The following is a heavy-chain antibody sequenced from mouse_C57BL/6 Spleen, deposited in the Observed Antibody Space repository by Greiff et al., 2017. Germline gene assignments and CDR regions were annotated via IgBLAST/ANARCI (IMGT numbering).Heavy chain of an antibody. CDR1: GYTFTSYW. D-gene: IGHD1-1*01. Sequence: QVQLQQPGAELVRPGTSVKLSCKASGYTFTSYWMHWVKQRPGQGLEWIGVIVPSDSYTNYNQKFKGKATLTVDTSSSTAYMQLSSLTSEDSAVYYCARYYGSRLDYWGQGTTLTVSS. V-gene: IGHV1-59*01. CDR2: IVPSDSYT. CDR3: ARYYGSRLDY. J-gene: IGHJ2*01.